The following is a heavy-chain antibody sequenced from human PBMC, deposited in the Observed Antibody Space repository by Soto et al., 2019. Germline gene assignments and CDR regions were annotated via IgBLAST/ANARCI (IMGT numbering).Heavy chain of an antibody. CDR1: GFTFSSYA. J-gene: IGHJ4*02. V-gene: IGHV3-23*01. D-gene: IGHD6-19*01. CDR2: ISGSGTST. CDR3: AKGISDWYERFDY. Sequence: EVQLLESGGGLVQPGGSLRLSCAASGFTFSSYAMSWVRQAPGKGLEWVSAISGSGTSTYYADSVKGRFTISRDNSKNTLYLQMNSLRAEDTAVYYCAKGISDWYERFDYWGQGTLVTVSS.